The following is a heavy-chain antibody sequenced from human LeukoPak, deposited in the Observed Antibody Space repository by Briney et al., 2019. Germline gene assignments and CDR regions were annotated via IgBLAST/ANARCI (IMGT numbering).Heavy chain of an antibody. J-gene: IGHJ4*02. CDR3: AKIWVRGVIRG. V-gene: IGHV3-23*01. Sequence: GGSLRLSCAASGFTFSSYTMSWVRQAPGKGLEWVSAISGSGGSTYYADSVKGRFTISRDNSKNTLYLQMNSLRAEDTAVYYCAKIWVRGVIRGWGQGTLVTVSS. D-gene: IGHD3-10*01. CDR1: GFTFSSYT. CDR2: ISGSGGST.